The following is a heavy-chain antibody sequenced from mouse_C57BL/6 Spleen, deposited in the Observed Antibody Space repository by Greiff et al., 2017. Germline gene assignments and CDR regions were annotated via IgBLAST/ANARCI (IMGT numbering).Heavy chain of an antibody. V-gene: IGHV2-2*01. Sequence: VMLVESGPGLVQPSQSLSITCTVSGFSLTSYGVHWVRQSPGKGLEWLGVIWRGGSTDYNAAFISRLSISKDNSKSQVFFKMNSLQADDTAIYYCARNYGYDEGFDYWGQGTTLTVSS. CDR3: ARNYGYDEGFDY. CDR2: IWRGGST. J-gene: IGHJ2*01. D-gene: IGHD2-2*01. CDR1: GFSLTSYG.